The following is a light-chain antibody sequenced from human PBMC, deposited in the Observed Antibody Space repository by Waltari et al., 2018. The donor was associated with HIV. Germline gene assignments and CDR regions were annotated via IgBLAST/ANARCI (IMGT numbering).Light chain of an antibody. CDR2: DVS. Sequence: QSALTQPRSVSGSPGQSVTISCTGSSSDVGGYNYVSWYQQHPTKAPTLIIYDVSERPSGGPDRFSGSKSGNRASLTISGLQAEDEADYYCYSYAGSLLFGGGTKLTVL. CDR3: YSYAGSLL. J-gene: IGLJ2*01. CDR1: SSDVGGYNY. V-gene: IGLV2-11*01.